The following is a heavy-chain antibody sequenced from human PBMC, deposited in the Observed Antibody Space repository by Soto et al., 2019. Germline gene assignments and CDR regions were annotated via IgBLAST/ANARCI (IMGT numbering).Heavy chain of an antibody. CDR3: ARVSLYCGGDCYSDAFDI. CDR2: INHSGST. CDR1: GGSFSGYY. V-gene: IGHV4-34*01. J-gene: IGHJ3*02. Sequence: SETLSLTCAVYGGSFSGYYWSWIRQPPGKGLEWIGEINHSGSTNYNPSLKSRVTISVDTSKNQFSLKLSSVTAADTAVYYCARVSLYCGGDCYSDAFDIWGQGTMVTVSS. D-gene: IGHD2-21*02.